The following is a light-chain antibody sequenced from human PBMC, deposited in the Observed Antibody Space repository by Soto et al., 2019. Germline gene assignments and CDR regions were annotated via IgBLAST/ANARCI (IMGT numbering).Light chain of an antibody. CDR2: DVS. J-gene: IGLJ1*01. CDR3: SSYTSISTLLYV. CDR1: SSDVGGYNY. Sequence: QSALTQPASVSGSPGQSITISCTGTSSDVGGYNYVSWYQQHPGKAPKLVIYDVSNRPSGVSNRFSGSKSGNTASLTISGLQAEDEADYYCSSYTSISTLLYVFGTGTKLTVL. V-gene: IGLV2-14*01.